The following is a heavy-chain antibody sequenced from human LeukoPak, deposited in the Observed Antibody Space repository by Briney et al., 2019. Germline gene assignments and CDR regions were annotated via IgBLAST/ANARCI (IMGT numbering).Heavy chain of an antibody. D-gene: IGHD6-13*01. CDR2: IYTRGST. V-gene: IGHV4-4*07. CDR1: GGSISSYD. J-gene: IGHJ2*01. Sequence: SETLSLTCTVSGGSISSYDWSWLRQPAGKGLEWIGRIYTRGSTNYNPSLKSRVSMSVDTSKKQFSLKLSSVTAADTAVYYCARLSSSWYQDWYFDLWGRGTLVTVSS. CDR3: ARLSSSWYQDWYFDL.